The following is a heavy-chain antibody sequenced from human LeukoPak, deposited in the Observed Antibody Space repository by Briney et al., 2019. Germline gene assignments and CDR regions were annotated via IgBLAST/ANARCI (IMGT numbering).Heavy chain of an antibody. J-gene: IGHJ5*02. Sequence: KPSETLSLTCTVSGDSMRNYYWSFIRQPAGKGLEWIGRIHTSGTGWYSASLKSRVTMSVDASRNQFSLRLTSVTAADTAVFYCARGDFYDGGGRNWFDPWSQGTLVTVSS. CDR1: GDSMRNYY. V-gene: IGHV4-4*07. CDR3: ARGDFYDGGGRNWFDP. CDR2: IHTSGTG. D-gene: IGHD3-16*01.